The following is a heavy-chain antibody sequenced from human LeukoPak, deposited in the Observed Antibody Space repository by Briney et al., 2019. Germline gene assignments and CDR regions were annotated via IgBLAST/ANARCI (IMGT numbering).Heavy chain of an antibody. J-gene: IGHJ4*02. D-gene: IGHD5-12*01. CDR1: GGSISSSSYY. V-gene: IGHV4-39*07. Sequence: PSKTLSLTCTVSGGSISSSSYYWGWIRQPPGKGLEWIGSIYYSGSTYYNPSLKSRVTISVDTSKNQFSLKLSSVTAADTAVYYCARGSGYDNLFDYWGQGTLVTVSS. CDR3: ARGSGYDNLFDY. CDR2: IYYSGST.